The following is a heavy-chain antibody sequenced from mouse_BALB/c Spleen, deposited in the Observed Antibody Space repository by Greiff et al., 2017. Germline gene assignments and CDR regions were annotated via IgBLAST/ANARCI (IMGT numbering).Heavy chain of an antibody. V-gene: IGHV2-2*02. J-gene: IGHJ1*01. D-gene: IGHD2-4*01. CDR2: IWSGGST. CDR1: GFSLTSYG. CDR3: ARNSGDYDVYFDV. Sequence: VKLMESGPGLVQPSQSLSITCTVSGFSLTSYGVHWVRQSPGKGLEWLGVIWSGGSTDYNAAFISRLSISKDNSKSQVFFKMNSLQANDTAIYYCARNSGDYDVYFDVWGAGTTVTVSS.